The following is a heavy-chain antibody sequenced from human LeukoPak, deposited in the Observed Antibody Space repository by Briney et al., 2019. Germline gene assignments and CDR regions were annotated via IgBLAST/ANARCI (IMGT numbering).Heavy chain of an antibody. CDR1: GFTFSSYA. CDR3: AKSYYDSSGYYFYWYFDL. V-gene: IGHV3-23*01. J-gene: IGHJ2*01. CDR2: ISGSGGST. Sequence: GGSLRLSCAASGFTFSSYAMSWVRQPPGKGLEWVSAISGSGGSTYYADSVKGRFTISRDNSKNTLYLQMNSLRAEDTAVYYCAKSYYDSSGYYFYWYFDLWGRGTLVTVSS. D-gene: IGHD3-22*01.